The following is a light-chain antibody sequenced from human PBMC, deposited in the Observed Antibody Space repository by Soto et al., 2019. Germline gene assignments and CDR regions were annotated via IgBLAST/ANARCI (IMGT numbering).Light chain of an antibody. V-gene: IGLV1-40*01. CDR3: QSYDSSLSGVV. J-gene: IGLJ3*02. Sequence: QSALTQPPSVSGAPGQRVTISCTGSSSNIGAGYDVHWYQQRPGTAPKLLIFVNNNRPSGVPDRFSGSKSGTSASLAITGLQAEDEADYYCQSYDSSLSGVVFGGGTKLTVL. CDR1: SSNIGAGYD. CDR2: VNN.